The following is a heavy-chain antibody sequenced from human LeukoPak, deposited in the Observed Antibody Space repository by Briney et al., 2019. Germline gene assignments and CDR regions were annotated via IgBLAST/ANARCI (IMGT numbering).Heavy chain of an antibody. D-gene: IGHD3-10*01. CDR3: ARVRITMVRGVPTYFDY. CDR1: GYTFTGYY. V-gene: IGHV1-2*02. Sequence: GASVEVSCKASGYTFTGYYMHWVRQAPGQGLEWMGWINPNSGGTNYAQKFQGRVTMTRDTSISTAYMELSRLRSDDTAVYYCARVRITMVRGVPTYFDYWGQGTLVTVSS. CDR2: INPNSGGT. J-gene: IGHJ4*02.